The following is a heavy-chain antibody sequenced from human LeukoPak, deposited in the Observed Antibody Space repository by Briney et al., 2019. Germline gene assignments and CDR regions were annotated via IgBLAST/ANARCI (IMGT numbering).Heavy chain of an antibody. CDR3: ARWEGYFDY. Sequence: SETLSLTCTVSGGSISSSSYYWGWIRQPPGKGLEWIGSIYYSGSTYYNPSLKSRVTISVDTSKNQFSLKPSSVTAADTAVYYCARWEGYFDYWGQGTLVTVSS. CDR2: IYYSGST. CDR1: GGSISSSSYY. D-gene: IGHD1-26*01. J-gene: IGHJ4*02. V-gene: IGHV4-39*01.